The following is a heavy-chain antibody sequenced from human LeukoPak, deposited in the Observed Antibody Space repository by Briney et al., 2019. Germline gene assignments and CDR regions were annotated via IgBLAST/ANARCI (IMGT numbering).Heavy chain of an antibody. V-gene: IGHV4-59*01. CDR1: GGSISSYY. CDR2: IYYSGST. CDR3: ARYNYYGFYWFDP. Sequence: PSETLSLTCTVSGGSISSYYWSWIRQPPGKGLEWIGYIYYSGSTNYNPSLKSRVTISVDTSKNQFSLKLSSVTAADTAVYYCARYNYYGFYWFDPWAREPWSPSPQ. D-gene: IGHD3-10*01. J-gene: IGHJ5*02.